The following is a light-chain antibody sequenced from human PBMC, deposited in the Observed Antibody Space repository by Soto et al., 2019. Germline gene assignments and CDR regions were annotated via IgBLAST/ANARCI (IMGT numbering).Light chain of an antibody. Sequence: EIVLTQSPGTLSLSPGERATLPCRASQSVSSSYLAWYQQKPGQAPRLLIYGASSRATGIPDRFSGSGSGTDWTLTISRLEPEDFAVYYCQQYGSSLVTFGQGTNLEIK. CDR3: QQYGSSLVT. CDR2: GAS. CDR1: QSVSSSY. J-gene: IGKJ2*01. V-gene: IGKV3-20*01.